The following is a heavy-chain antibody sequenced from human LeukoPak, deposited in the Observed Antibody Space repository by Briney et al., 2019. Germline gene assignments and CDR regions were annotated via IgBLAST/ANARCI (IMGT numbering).Heavy chain of an antibody. CDR3: ASLYYGSGSFDY. CDR2: IYYSGST. J-gene: IGHJ4*02. Sequence: SETLSLTCTVSGGSISSYYWSWIRQPPGKGLEWIGYIYYSGSTNYNPSLKSRVTISVDTSKNQFSLKLSSVTAADTAVYYCASLYYGSGSFDYWGQGTLVTVSS. V-gene: IGHV4-59*01. CDR1: GGSISSYY. D-gene: IGHD3-10*01.